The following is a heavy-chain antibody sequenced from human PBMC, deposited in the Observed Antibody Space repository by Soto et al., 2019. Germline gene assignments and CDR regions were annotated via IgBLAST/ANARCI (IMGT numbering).Heavy chain of an antibody. Sequence: GGSLRLSCAASGFTFSSYGMHWVRQAPGKGLEWVAVISYDGSNKYYADSVKGRFTISRDNSKNTLYLQMNSLRAEDTAVYYCAKDPFRYDYGVQYYFDYWGQGTLVTVSS. J-gene: IGHJ4*02. V-gene: IGHV3-30*18. CDR3: AKDPFRYDYGVQYYFDY. D-gene: IGHD4-17*01. CDR2: ISYDGSNK. CDR1: GFTFSSYG.